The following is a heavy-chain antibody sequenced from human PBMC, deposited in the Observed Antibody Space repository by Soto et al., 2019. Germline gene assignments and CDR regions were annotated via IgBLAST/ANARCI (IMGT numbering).Heavy chain of an antibody. Sequence: PSETLSLTCAVSGGSIGGAGYSWSWIRQPPGGGLEWIAYISHSGTSYYSPSFRSRVTISVDNFRSQFSLQLNSLTATDTAVYYCARLASGYYFFDYWGQGTLVTV. CDR2: ISHSGTS. D-gene: IGHD3-22*01. CDR3: ARLASGYYFFDY. J-gene: IGHJ4*02. V-gene: IGHV4-30-2*05. CDR1: GGSIGGAGYS.